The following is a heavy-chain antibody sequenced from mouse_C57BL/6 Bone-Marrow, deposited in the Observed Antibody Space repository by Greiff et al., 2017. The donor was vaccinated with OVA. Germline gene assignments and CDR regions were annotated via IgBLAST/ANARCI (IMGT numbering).Heavy chain of an antibody. Sequence: VQRVESGAELVKPGASVKISCKASGYAFSSYWMNWVKQRPGKGLEWIGQIYPGDGDTNYNGKFQGQATLTADKSSSTAYMQLSSLTSEDSAVYFCARITTPYAMDDWGQGTSVTVSS. D-gene: IGHD1-3*01. V-gene: IGHV1-80*01. CDR1: GYAFSSYW. CDR3: ARITTPYAMDD. CDR2: IYPGDGDT. J-gene: IGHJ4*01.